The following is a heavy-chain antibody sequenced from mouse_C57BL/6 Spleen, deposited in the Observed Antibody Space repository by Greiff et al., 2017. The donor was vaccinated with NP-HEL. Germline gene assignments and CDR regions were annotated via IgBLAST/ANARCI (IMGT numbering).Heavy chain of an antibody. CDR2: IYPGDGDT. Sequence: QVQLKESGPELVKPGASVKISCKASGYAFSSSWMNWVKQRPGKGLEWIGRIYPGDGDTNYNGKFKGKATLTADKSSSTAYMQLSSLTSEDSAVYFCVRQGVYSNYGFDYWGQGTTLTVSS. CDR1: GYAFSSSW. J-gene: IGHJ2*01. V-gene: IGHV1-82*01. CDR3: VRQGVYSNYGFDY. D-gene: IGHD2-5*01.